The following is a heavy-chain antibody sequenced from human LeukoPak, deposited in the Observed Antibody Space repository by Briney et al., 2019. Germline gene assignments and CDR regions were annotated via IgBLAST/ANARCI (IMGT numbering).Heavy chain of an antibody. Sequence: GGSLRLSCAASGFTFSSYAMHWVRQAPGRGLEWVAVMSYDGNNYYYADSVKGRFTISRDNSKNTLYLQMNSLRAEDTAVYYCAKEGSITMVRGVKPGANWFDPWGQGTLVTVSS. D-gene: IGHD3-10*01. CDR1: GFTFSSYA. V-gene: IGHV3-30*04. CDR3: AKEGSITMVRGVKPGANWFDP. CDR2: MSYDGNNY. J-gene: IGHJ5*02.